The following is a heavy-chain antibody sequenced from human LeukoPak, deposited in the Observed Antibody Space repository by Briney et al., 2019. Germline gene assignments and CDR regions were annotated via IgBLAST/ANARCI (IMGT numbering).Heavy chain of an antibody. CDR1: GYSISSGYY. Sequence: SETLSLTCTVSGYSISSGYYWGWIRQPPGKGLEWIGSIYHSGSTYYNPPLKSRVTISVDTSKNQFSLKLSSVTAADTAVYYCARELEYYDILTGLDVWGKGTTVTVSS. J-gene: IGHJ6*04. CDR3: ARELEYYDILTGLDV. D-gene: IGHD3-9*01. CDR2: IYHSGST. V-gene: IGHV4-38-2*02.